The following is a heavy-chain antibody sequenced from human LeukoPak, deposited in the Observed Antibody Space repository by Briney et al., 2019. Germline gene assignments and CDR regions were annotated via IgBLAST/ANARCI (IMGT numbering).Heavy chain of an antibody. V-gene: IGHV4-59*11. CDR2: IHYSGTT. J-gene: IGHJ4*02. D-gene: IGHD6-19*01. CDR3: ARGGWSLDY. Sequence: PSETLSLTCGVSGDSISSHYWTWIRQPPGKGLEWIGYIHYSGTTNYNPSLKSRITTSLDTSKTQFSLKLNSVTAADTAVYYCARGGWSLDYWGQGTLVTVSS. CDR1: GDSISSHY.